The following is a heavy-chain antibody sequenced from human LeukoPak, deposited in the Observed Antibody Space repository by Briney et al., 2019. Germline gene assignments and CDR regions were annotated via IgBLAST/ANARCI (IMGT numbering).Heavy chain of an antibody. D-gene: IGHD3-16*01. Sequence: SETLSLTCTVSGGSIRSYYWSWIRQPPGKGLEWIGYIYHSGSTNYNPSLKSRVSISVGTSKNQFSLKLRSVTAADTAVYYCARLVGVTGEVGRFDPWGQGTLVTVSS. CDR2: IYHSGST. CDR1: GGSIRSYY. CDR3: ARLVGVTGEVGRFDP. V-gene: IGHV4-59*01. J-gene: IGHJ5*02.